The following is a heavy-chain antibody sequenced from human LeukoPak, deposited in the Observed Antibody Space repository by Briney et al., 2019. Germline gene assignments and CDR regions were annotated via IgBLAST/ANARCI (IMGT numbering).Heavy chain of an antibody. J-gene: IGHJ4*02. CDR2: INSDGSSA. CDR3: AKDRYSSGWYSDFDY. CDR1: GFTFTTYW. V-gene: IGHV3-74*01. Sequence: GGSLRLSCAASGFTFTTYWIHWVRQAPGKGLVWVSHINSDGSSATYADSVKGRFTISRDNSKNTVYLQMNSLRAEDTAVYYCAKDRYSSGWYSDFDYWGQGTLVTVSS. D-gene: IGHD6-19*01.